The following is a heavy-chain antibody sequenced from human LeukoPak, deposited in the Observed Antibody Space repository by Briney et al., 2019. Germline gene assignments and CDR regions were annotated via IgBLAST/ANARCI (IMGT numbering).Heavy chain of an antibody. J-gene: IGHJ5*02. V-gene: IGHV3-20*04. CDR2: INWNGGST. D-gene: IGHD6-6*01. Sequence: GGSLRLSCAASGFTFDDYAMHWVRQAPGKGLEWVSGINWNGGSTGYADSVKGRFTISRDNAKNSLYLQMHSLRAEDTALYYCARDALVAARLGWFDPWGQGTLVTVSS. CDR3: ARDALVAARLGWFDP. CDR1: GFTFDDYA.